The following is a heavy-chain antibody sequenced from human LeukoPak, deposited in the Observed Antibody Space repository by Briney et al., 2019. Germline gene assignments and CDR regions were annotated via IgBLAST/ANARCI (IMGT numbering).Heavy chain of an antibody. CDR3: ARDRDGIDY. CDR1: GGSISSYY. CDR2: IYYSGST. Sequence: SETLSLTCTVSGGSISSYYWSWIRQPPGKGLEWIGYIYYSGSTNYNPSLKSRVTISVDTSKNQFSLKLSSVTAADTAVYYCARDRDGIDYWGQGTLVTVSS. D-gene: IGHD5-24*01. V-gene: IGHV4-59*01. J-gene: IGHJ4*02.